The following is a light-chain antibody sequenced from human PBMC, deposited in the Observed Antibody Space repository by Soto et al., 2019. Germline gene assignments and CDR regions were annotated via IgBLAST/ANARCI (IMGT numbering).Light chain of an antibody. Sequence: QSVLTQPPSVSAAPGQTVTISCSGSSANIGSNSASWYQQLPGTAPKLLIYDNDKRPSRFPARFSCSKSGPSATLDITWLHTGDEAEYYCAAWDSSLRAGVFGAGTKLTVL. CDR3: AAWDSSLRAGV. J-gene: IGLJ1*01. CDR1: SANIGSNS. V-gene: IGLV1-51*01. CDR2: DND.